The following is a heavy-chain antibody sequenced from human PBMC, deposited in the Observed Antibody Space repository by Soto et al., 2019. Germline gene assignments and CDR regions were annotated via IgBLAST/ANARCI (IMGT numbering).Heavy chain of an antibody. CDR3: AGEPTGSFWNGQYSYYGMGV. V-gene: IGHV1-69*12. CDR2: IIPIFGPA. Sequence: QVQLVQSGAEVKKPGSSVKVSCKASGGTLSSYAINWVRQAPGQGLECLGRIIPIFGPANYAQKFQGRVTSTEDESTYTVYRERSSLKSDATAVYCCAGEPTGSFWNGQYSYYGMGVWGHGTKVTVSS. CDR1: GGTLSSYA. J-gene: IGHJ6*02. D-gene: IGHD3-3*01.